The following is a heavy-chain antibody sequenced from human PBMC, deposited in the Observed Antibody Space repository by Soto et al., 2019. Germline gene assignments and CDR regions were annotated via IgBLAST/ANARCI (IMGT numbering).Heavy chain of an antibody. CDR3: AKAEYSSTYYYYGMDV. Sequence: EVQLLESGGGLVQPGGSLRLSCAASGFTFSSYAMSWVRQATGKGLEWVSAISGSGGSTYYADSVKGRFTISRDNSKNTLYLQMNSLRAEDTAVYYCAKAEYSSTYYYYGMDVWGQGTTVTVSS. J-gene: IGHJ6*02. V-gene: IGHV3-23*01. CDR2: ISGSGGST. D-gene: IGHD2-15*01. CDR1: GFTFSSYA.